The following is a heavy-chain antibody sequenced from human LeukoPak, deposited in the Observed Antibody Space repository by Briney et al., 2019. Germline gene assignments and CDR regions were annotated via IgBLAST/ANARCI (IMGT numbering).Heavy chain of an antibody. Sequence: GGSLRLSCAASGFTVSSNYMSWVRQAPGKGLEWVSVIYSGGNTYYADSVKGRFTISRDNSKNTLYLQMNSLRAEDTAVYYCARDQGATRDAFDIWGQGTMVTVSS. CDR2: IYSGGNT. CDR3: ARDQGATRDAFDI. V-gene: IGHV3-53*01. D-gene: IGHD1-26*01. J-gene: IGHJ3*02. CDR1: GFTVSSNY.